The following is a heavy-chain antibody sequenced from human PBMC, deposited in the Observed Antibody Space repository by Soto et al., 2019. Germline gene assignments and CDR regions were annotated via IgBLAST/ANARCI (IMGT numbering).Heavy chain of an antibody. Sequence: GGSLRLSCAASGLTFSNYAMTWVRQAPGKGLEWVSALSGSGVSTYYADSVKGRFTISRENAKNSLYLQMNSLRAGDTAVYYCARDRGSSWPLRGGMDVWGQGTTVTVSS. CDR3: ARDRGSSWPLRGGMDV. CDR2: LSGSGVST. J-gene: IGHJ6*02. D-gene: IGHD6-13*01. CDR1: GLTFSNYA. V-gene: IGHV3-23*01.